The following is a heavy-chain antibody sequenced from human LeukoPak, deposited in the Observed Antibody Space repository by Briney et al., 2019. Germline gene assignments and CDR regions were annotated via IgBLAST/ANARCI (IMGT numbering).Heavy chain of an antibody. CDR2: ISYDGSNK. CDR3: AKDRGSCSSTSCYYFDY. J-gene: IGHJ4*02. CDR1: GFTFSSYG. V-gene: IGHV3-30*18. D-gene: IGHD2-2*01. Sequence: QTGGSLRLSCAASGFTFSSYGMHWVRQAPGKGLEWVAVISYDGSNKYYADSVKGRFTISRDNSKNTLYLQMNSLRAEDTAVYYCAKDRGSCSSTSCYYFDYWGQGTLVTVSS.